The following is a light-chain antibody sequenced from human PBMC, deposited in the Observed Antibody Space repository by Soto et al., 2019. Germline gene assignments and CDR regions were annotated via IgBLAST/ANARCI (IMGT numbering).Light chain of an antibody. Sequence: DIPLTQAPSSLSASVGDRITITCRASQRISTYLNWYQQKPGKAPELVIYTASSLESAVPSRFSGSQSGTDFTLTISRLQPEDLATYDSQQHYNSPWTFGQGTKMEIK. CDR1: QRISTY. CDR3: QQHYNSPWT. CDR2: TAS. V-gene: IGKV1-39*01. J-gene: IGKJ1*01.